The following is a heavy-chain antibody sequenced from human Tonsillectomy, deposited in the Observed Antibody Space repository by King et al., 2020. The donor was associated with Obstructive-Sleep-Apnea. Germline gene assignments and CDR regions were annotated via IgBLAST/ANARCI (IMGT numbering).Heavy chain of an antibody. D-gene: IGHD4-17*01. CDR3: ARDHDYGDGVDY. V-gene: IGHV4-39*07. CDR1: GGSISSSSYY. CDR2: IYYSGST. J-gene: IGHJ4*02. Sequence: QLQLQESGPGLVKPSETLSLICVVSGGSISSSSYYWGWIRQPPGKGLEWIGSIYYSGSTYYNPSLKSRVTISLDTSKNQFSLKLSSVTAADTAVYYCARDHDYGDGVDYWGQGTLVTVSS.